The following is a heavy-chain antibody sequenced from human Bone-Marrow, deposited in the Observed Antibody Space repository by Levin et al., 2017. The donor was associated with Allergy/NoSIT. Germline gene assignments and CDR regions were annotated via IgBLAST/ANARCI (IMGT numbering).Heavy chain of an antibody. J-gene: IGHJ3*02. Sequence: PGGSLRLSCAASRFAFSSSWMSWVRQAPGKGLEWVANIKQDGSERNYVYSLNGRFTLSRDNAKNSLYLQMNSLRVEDTAVYYCAREKAGPRGAFDIWGQGTMVTVSS. D-gene: IGHD6-13*01. V-gene: IGHV3-7*01. CDR1: RFAFSSSW. CDR2: IKQDGSER. CDR3: AREKAGPRGAFDI.